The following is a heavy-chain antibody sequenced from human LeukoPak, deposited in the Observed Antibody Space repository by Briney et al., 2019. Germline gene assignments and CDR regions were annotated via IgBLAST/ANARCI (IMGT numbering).Heavy chain of an antibody. CDR3: ARSPNYYDSSGYYAAAFDI. CDR1: GGSISSYY. Sequence: PSETLSLTCTVSGGSISSYYWSWIRQPPGKGLEWIGYIYYSGSTNYIPSLKSRVTISVDTSKNQFSLKLSSVTAADTAVYYCARSPNYYDSSGYYAAAFDIWGQGTMVTVSS. V-gene: IGHV4-59*01. D-gene: IGHD3-22*01. CDR2: IYYSGST. J-gene: IGHJ3*02.